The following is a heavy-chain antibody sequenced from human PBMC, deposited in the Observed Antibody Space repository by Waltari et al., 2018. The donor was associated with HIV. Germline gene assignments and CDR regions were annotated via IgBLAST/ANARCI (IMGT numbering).Heavy chain of an antibody. CDR2: INPNTGNP. Sequence: QVQLVQSGSELKKPGASVKVSCKASGYTFTSYAMNWVRQAPGQGREWMGWINPNTGNPTYAQVFTGRVVVSLDTAVSTAYLQISSLKAEDTAVYYCAREEAWIQLWRGYYFDYWGQGTLVTVSS. CDR3: AREEAWIQLWRGYYFDY. J-gene: IGHJ4*02. CDR1: GYTFTSYA. D-gene: IGHD5-18*01. V-gene: IGHV7-4-1*02.